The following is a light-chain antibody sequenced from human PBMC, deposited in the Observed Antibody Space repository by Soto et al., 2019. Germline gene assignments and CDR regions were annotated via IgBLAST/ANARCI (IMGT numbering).Light chain of an antibody. CDR1: SSDVGSYDL. CDR2: EVN. CDR3: CSLAQINHVV. Sequence: QSVLTQPASVSGSPGQSITISCTGTSSDVGSYDLVSWYQQHPNKAPKLMIYEVNKRPSGVANRFSGSKSGDTAPLTISGLQPGDEGDYYFCSLAQINHVVCGGGT. V-gene: IGLV2-23*02. J-gene: IGLJ2*01.